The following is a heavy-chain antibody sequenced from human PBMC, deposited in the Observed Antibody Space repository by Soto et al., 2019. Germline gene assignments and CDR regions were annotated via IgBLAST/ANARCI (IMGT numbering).Heavy chain of an antibody. CDR1: GGSISKSNYF. CDR2: IYYSGST. V-gene: IGHV4-39*01. CDR3: ASPTLGAFDI. Sequence: SETLSLTCTVSGGSISKSNYFWGWIRQPPGKGLEWIGSIYYSGSTSYNSSLKSRVTISVDTSKNQFSLRLSSVTAADTAVYYCASPTLGAFDIWGQGTMVTVSS. D-gene: IGHD3-16*01. J-gene: IGHJ3*02.